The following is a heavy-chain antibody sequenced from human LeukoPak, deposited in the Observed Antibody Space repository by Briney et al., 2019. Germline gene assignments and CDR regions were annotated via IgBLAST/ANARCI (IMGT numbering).Heavy chain of an antibody. D-gene: IGHD1-26*01. V-gene: IGHV4-39*07. CDR2: IYYSGST. CDR1: GGSISSSSYY. Sequence: SETLSLTCTVSGGSISSSSYYWGWIRQPPGKGLEWIGSIYYSGSTNYNPSLKSRVTISVDTSKNQFSLKLSSVTAADTAVYYCARANLKVGATTGFDYWGQGTLVTVSS. CDR3: ARANLKVGATTGFDY. J-gene: IGHJ4*02.